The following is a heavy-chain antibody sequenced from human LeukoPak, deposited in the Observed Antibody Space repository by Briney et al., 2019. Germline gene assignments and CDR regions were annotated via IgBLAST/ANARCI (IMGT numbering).Heavy chain of an antibody. CDR3: ARGVGYSSSSQYHFDY. J-gene: IGHJ4*02. CDR1: GGSISSYY. CDR2: IYYSGST. D-gene: IGHD6-6*01. Sequence: SETLSLTCTVSGGSISSYYWSWIRQPPGKGLEWIGYIYYSGSTNYNPSLKSRVTISVDTSKNQFSLKLSSVTAADTAVYYCARGVGYSSSSQYHFDYWGQGTLVTVSS. V-gene: IGHV4-59*01.